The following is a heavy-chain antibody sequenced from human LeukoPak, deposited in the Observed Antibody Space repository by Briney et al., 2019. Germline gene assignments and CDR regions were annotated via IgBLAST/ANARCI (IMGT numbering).Heavy chain of an antibody. Sequence: GGSLRLSCAASGFTVSSNYMSWIRQAPGKGLEWVSYISSSGSTIYYADSVKGRFTISRDNAKNSLYLQMNSLRAEDTAVYYCARKGIVATRAFDPWGQGTLVTVSS. CDR3: ARKGIVATRAFDP. J-gene: IGHJ5*02. D-gene: IGHD5-12*01. V-gene: IGHV3-11*04. CDR2: ISSSGSTI. CDR1: GFTVSSNY.